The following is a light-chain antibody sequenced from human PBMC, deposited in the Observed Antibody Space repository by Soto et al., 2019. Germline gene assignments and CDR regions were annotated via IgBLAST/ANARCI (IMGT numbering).Light chain of an antibody. Sequence: EIVMTQSPATLSVSPGERATLSCRASQSVSSNLAWYQQKPGQAPRLLIYGASTRATGIPARFSGSGSGTEFTLTISSLQSEDFAVYYCHQHNTWPLITFCQGTRLEIK. J-gene: IGKJ5*01. CDR1: QSVSSN. CDR3: HQHNTWPLIT. V-gene: IGKV3-15*01. CDR2: GAS.